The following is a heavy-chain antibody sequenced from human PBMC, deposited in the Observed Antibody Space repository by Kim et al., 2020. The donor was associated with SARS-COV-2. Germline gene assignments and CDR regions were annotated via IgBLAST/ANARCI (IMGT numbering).Heavy chain of an antibody. J-gene: IGHJ6*02. V-gene: IGHV4-4*02. Sequence: KSRVTISVDKSKNQFSLKLSSVTAADTAVYYCARDYSSSLGDYYYYGMDVWGQGTTVTVSS. CDR3: ARDYSSSLGDYYYYGMDV. D-gene: IGHD6-6*01.